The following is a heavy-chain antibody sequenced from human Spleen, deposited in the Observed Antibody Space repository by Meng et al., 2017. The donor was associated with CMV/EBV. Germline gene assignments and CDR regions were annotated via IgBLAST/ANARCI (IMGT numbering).Heavy chain of an antibody. Sequence: GGALSGYFWSWIRQTPGKGPEWIGEINHNGSTKYNPSLKSRVTISVDTSKNQISLKLSSATAADTAVYYCAGRMIRVVTTFDNWFDPWGQGTLVTVSS. V-gene: IGHV4-34*01. D-gene: IGHD3-22*01. CDR2: INHNGST. J-gene: IGHJ5*02. CDR1: GGALSGYF. CDR3: AGRMIRVVTTFDNWFDP.